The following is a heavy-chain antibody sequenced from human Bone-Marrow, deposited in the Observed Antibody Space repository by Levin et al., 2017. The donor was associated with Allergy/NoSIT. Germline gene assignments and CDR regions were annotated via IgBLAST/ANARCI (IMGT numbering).Heavy chain of an antibody. J-gene: IGHJ4*02. CDR1: GYTFTDYD. D-gene: IGHD3-16*01. Sequence: PGASVKVSCKASGYTFTDYDVTWVRQATGQGLEWMGWMNPSSGNSGSAQKFQGRLTMTWDTSISTVYMELSSLKSDDTAVYYCARQLTNGFWRWGYWGQGTLVTVSS. CDR2: MNPSSGNS. V-gene: IGHV1-8*01. CDR3: ARQLTNGFWRWGY.